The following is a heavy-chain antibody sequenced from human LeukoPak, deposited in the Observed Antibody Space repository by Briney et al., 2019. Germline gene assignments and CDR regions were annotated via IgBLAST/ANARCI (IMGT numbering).Heavy chain of an antibody. Sequence: GGSLRLSCAASGFTFDDYAMHWVRQAPGKGLEWVSGISWSSGSIGYADSVKGRFTISRDNAKNSLYLQMNSLRAEDTALYYCAKDYTAMVRGLDYWGQGTLVTVSS. CDR1: GFTFDDYA. CDR3: AKDYTAMVRGLDY. CDR2: ISWSSGSI. D-gene: IGHD5-18*01. V-gene: IGHV3-9*01. J-gene: IGHJ4*02.